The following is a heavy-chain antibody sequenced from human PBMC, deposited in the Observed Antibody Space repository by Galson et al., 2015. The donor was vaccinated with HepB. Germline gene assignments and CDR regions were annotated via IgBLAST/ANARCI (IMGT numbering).Heavy chain of an antibody. CDR2: IWYDGSNK. CDR1: GFTFSSYG. J-gene: IGHJ4*02. D-gene: IGHD6-13*01. CDR3: ARGRTHPWAGAGTPFDY. V-gene: IGHV3-33*01. Sequence: SLRLSCAASGFTFSSYGMHWVRQAPGKGLEWVAVIWYDGSNKYYADSVKGRFTISRDNSKNTLYLQMNSLRAEDTAVYYCARGRTHPWAGAGTPFDYWGQGTLVSVSA.